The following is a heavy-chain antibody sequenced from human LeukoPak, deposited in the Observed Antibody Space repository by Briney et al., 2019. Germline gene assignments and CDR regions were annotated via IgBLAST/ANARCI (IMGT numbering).Heavy chain of an antibody. Sequence: GGSLRLSCAASGFTFSSYAMSWVRQAPGKGLEWVSAISGSGGSTYYADSVKGRFTISRDNSKNTLYLQMNSLRAEDTAVYYCARDFAVAGGFDYWGQGTLVTVSS. CDR1: GFTFSSYA. J-gene: IGHJ4*02. CDR3: ARDFAVAGGFDY. CDR2: ISGSGGST. V-gene: IGHV3-23*01. D-gene: IGHD6-19*01.